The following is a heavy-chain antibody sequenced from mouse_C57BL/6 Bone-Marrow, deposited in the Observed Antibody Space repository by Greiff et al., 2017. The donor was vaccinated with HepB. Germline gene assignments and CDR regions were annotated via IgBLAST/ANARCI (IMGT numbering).Heavy chain of an antibody. CDR1: GFTFSSYG. J-gene: IGHJ2*01. CDR3: ARPDY. V-gene: IGHV5-6*02. CDR2: ISSGGSYT. Sequence: EVMLVESGGDLVKPGGSLKLSCAASGFTFSSYGMSWVRQTPDKRLEWVATISSGGSYTYYPDSVKGRFTISRDNAKNTLNLQMSSLKSEDTAMYYCARPDYWGQGTTLTVSS.